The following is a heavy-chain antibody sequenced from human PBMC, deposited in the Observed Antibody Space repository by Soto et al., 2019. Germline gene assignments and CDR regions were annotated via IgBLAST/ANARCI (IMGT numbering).Heavy chain of an antibody. J-gene: IGHJ4*02. D-gene: IGHD2-2*01. Sequence: ASVKVSCKTSGYPFPSFEVHWIRQAPGQRPEWMGGISNAGSGNTKYSQKFQDRLTITGDKRATTVYMALSSLTSEDTATYYCARESNHYQDFFQNWGQGTQVTVSS. CDR3: ARESNHYQDFFQN. V-gene: IGHV1-3*01. CDR1: GYPFPSFE. CDR2: ISNAGSGNT.